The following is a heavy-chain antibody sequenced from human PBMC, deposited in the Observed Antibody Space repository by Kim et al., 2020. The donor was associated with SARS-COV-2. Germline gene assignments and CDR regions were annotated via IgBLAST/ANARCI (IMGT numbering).Heavy chain of an antibody. CDR2: INAGNGNT. CDR1: GYTFTSYA. J-gene: IGHJ4*02. D-gene: IGHD5-18*01. CDR3: ASGGKRGYSYGYMEY. Sequence: ASVKVSCKASGYTFTSYAMHWVRQAPGQRLEWMGWINAGNGNTKYSQKFQGRVTITRDTSASTAYMELSSLRSEDTAVYYCASGGKRGYSYGYMEYWGQGTLVTVSS. V-gene: IGHV1-3*01.